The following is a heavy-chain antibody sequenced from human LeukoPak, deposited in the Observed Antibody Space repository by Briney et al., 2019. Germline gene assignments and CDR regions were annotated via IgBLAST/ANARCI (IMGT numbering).Heavy chain of an antibody. Sequence: GESLKISCKGSGYSFTSYWISWVRQMPGRGLEWMGRIDPSDSYTNYSPSFQGHVTISADKSISTAYLQWSSLKASDTAMYYCARESIAAAPEGYWGQGTLVTVSS. V-gene: IGHV5-10-1*01. CDR3: ARESIAAAPEGY. CDR2: IDPSDSYT. J-gene: IGHJ4*02. D-gene: IGHD6-13*01. CDR1: GYSFTSYW.